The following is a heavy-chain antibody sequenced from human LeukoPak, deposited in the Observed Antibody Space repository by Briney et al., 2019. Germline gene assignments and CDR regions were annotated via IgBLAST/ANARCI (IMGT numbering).Heavy chain of an antibody. Sequence: SVKVSCKASGGTFSSYAISCVRQAPGQGLEWMGRIIPIFGTANYAQKFQGRVTITTDESTSTAYMELSSLRSEDTAVYYRARETKRHNGVCHTWGQGTLVTVSS. CDR3: ARETKRHNGVCHT. CDR2: IIPIFGTA. V-gene: IGHV1-69*05. D-gene: IGHD2-8*01. CDR1: GGTFSSYA. J-gene: IGHJ5*02.